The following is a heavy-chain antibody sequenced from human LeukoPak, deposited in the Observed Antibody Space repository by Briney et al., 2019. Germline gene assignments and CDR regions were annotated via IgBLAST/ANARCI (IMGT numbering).Heavy chain of an antibody. CDR1: GGSISSSSYY. J-gene: IGHJ3*02. CDR2: IYYSGST. Sequence: SETLSLTCTVSGGSISSSSYYWGWIRQPPGKGLEWIGSIYYSGSTYYNPSLKSRVTISVDTSKNQFSLKLSSVTAADTAVYYCARLNYGDYDKAFDIWGQGTMVTASS. D-gene: IGHD4-17*01. CDR3: ARLNYGDYDKAFDI. V-gene: IGHV4-39*01.